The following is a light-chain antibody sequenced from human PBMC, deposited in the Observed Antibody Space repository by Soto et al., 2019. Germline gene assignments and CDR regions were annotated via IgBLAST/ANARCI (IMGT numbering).Light chain of an antibody. CDR1: KLGDKY. Sequence: SYELTQPPSVSVSPGQTASITCSGDKLGDKYACWYQQKPGQSPVLVMYQDNKRPPGIPGRFSGSNSGNTATLTISGTQAMDEADYFCQARDSYTSVFGTGTKVTVL. J-gene: IGLJ1*01. V-gene: IGLV3-1*01. CDR3: QARDSYTSV. CDR2: QDN.